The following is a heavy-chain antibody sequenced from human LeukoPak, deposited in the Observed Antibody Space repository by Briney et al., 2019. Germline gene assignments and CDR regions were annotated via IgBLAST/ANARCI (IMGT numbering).Heavy chain of an antibody. D-gene: IGHD2-2*01. CDR3: AREAMALVVVVPAAIGRGAFDI. J-gene: IGHJ3*02. CDR1: GFTFSSYA. Sequence: PGGPLRLSCAASGFTFSSYAMHWVRQAPGKGLEWVAVISYDGSNKYYADSVKGRFTISRDNSKNTLYLQMNSLRAEDTAVYYCAREAMALVVVVPAAIGRGAFDIWGQGTMVTVSS. CDR2: ISYDGSNK. V-gene: IGHV3-30-3*01.